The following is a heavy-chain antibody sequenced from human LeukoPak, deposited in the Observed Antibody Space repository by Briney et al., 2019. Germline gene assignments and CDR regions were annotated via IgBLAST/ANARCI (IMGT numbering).Heavy chain of an antibody. V-gene: IGHV1-18*04. CDR2: ISAYNGNT. CDR3: AAGAYYYGSGGYYSTNDY. J-gene: IGHJ4*02. CDR1: GYTFTSYG. Sequence: ASVKVSCKASGYTFTSYGISWVRQAPGQGLEWMGWISAYNGNTNYAQKLQGRVTMTTDTSTSTAYMELRSLRSDDTAVYYCAAGAYYYGSGGYYSTNDYWGQGTLVTVSS. D-gene: IGHD3-10*01.